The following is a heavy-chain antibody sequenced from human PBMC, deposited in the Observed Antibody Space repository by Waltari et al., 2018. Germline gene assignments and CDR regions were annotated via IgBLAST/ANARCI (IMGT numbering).Heavy chain of an antibody. D-gene: IGHD3-22*01. V-gene: IGHV4-4*07. CDR3: AREDYYDSSGYSYYYGIDV. CDR2: IYTSGST. Sequence: QVQLQESGPGLVKPSETLSLTCTVSGGSISSYYWSWIRQPAGKGLEWIGRIYTSGSTNYTPTLKSRGTMAVDTSKNQFSLKLSSVTAADTAVYYCAREDYYDSSGYSYYYGIDVWGQGTTVTVSS. CDR1: GGSISSYY. J-gene: IGHJ6*02.